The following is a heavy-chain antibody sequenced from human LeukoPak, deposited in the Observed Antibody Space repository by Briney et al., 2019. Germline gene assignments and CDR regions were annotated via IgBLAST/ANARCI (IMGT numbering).Heavy chain of an antibody. J-gene: IGHJ4*02. Sequence: GSLRLSCAASGFTFSSYSMNWVRQAPGKGLEWVSSISSSSSYIYYADSVKGRFTISRDNAKNSLYLQMNSLRAEDTAVYYCARDVLSVGATGFDYWGQGTLVTVSS. CDR3: ARDVLSVGATGFDY. CDR1: GFTFSSYS. V-gene: IGHV3-21*01. CDR2: ISSSSSYI. D-gene: IGHD1-26*01.